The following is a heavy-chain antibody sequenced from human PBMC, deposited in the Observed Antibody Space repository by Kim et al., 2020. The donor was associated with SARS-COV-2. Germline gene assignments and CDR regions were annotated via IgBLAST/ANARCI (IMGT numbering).Heavy chain of an antibody. CDR1: GYTFTSYG. D-gene: IGHD4-17*01. CDR2: INTKTGNP. Sequence: ASVKVSCKASGYTFTSYGMNWVRQAPGQGLEWMGWINTKTGNPMYAQGFTGRFVFSLDTSVNTAFLEISTLKGEDTAVYYCGTSQDYGDYGVVGHWGQGTLVTGSS. J-gene: IGHJ1*01. CDR3: GTSQDYGDYGVVGH. V-gene: IGHV7-4-1*02.